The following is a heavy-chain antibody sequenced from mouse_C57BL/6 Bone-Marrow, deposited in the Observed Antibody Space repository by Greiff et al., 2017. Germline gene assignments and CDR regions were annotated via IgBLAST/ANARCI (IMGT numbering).Heavy chain of an antibody. V-gene: IGHV5-16*02. CDR2: INYDGSST. CDR3: ARGGDYDGGGYYYAMDY. CDR1: GFTFSDYY. J-gene: IGHJ4*01. D-gene: IGHD2-4*01. Sequence: DVKLVESEGGLVQPGSSMKLSCTASGFTFSDYYMAWVRQVPEKGLEWVANINYDGSSTYYLDSLKSRFIISRDNAKNILYLQMSSLKSEDKDKYYCARGGDYDGGGYYYAMDYWGQGTSVTVSS.